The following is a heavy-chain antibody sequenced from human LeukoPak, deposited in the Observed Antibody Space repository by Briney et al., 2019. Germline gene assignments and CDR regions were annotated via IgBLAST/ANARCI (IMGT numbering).Heavy chain of an antibody. D-gene: IGHD6-13*01. Sequence: GASVRVSFKAAGYTFTCCGISWVRQAPAQGREWMGWIGAYNGNTNTAQKLQGRVTMTTDPSTSPAYMELRSLRSDDPAVYYCAREQQLVRNWYYFDYGGQGTLVTVSS. CDR2: IGAYNGNT. V-gene: IGHV1-18*01. CDR1: GYTFTCCG. CDR3: AREQQLVRNWYYFDY. J-gene: IGHJ4*02.